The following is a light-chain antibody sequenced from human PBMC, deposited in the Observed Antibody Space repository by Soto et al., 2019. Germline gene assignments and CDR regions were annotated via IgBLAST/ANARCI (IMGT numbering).Light chain of an antibody. CDR3: QQSYSTPQT. J-gene: IGKJ1*01. CDR1: QTITRY. V-gene: IGKV1-39*01. CDR2: AAT. Sequence: DIQMTQSPSSMSASVGDRVTITCRASQTITRYLNWYQQKPGKAPKLLIYAATSLQSGVPSRFSGSGSGTDLTLTINGLQPEDFTTYYCQQSYSTPQTFGQGTKVEIK.